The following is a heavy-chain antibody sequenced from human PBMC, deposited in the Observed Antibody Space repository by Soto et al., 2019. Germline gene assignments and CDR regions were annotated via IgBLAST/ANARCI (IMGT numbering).Heavy chain of an antibody. CDR2: IYYSGST. D-gene: IGHD1-20*01. CDR3: ARQPYNGKRGGGPFDW. V-gene: IGHV4-59*08. Sequence: PSETLSLTCTLSGGSISSYYWNWIRQPPGKALEWIGYIYYSGSTNYNPSLKSRVTISVDTSKNQFSLNLYSVTAADTAVYYCARQPYNGKRGGGPFDWGGKEPLATVP. CDR1: GGSISSYY. J-gene: IGHJ4*02.